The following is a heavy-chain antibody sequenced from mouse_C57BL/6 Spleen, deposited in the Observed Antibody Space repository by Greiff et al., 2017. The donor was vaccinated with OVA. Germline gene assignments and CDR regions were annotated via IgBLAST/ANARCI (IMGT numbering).Heavy chain of an antibody. V-gene: IGHV7-3*01. CDR3: ARYGLTGTFDY. Sequence: EVHLVESGGGLVQPGGSLSLSCAASGFTFTDYYMSWVRQPPGKALEWLGFIRNKANGYTTEYSASVKGRFTISRDTAQSILYLHMNALRAEDSATYYCARYGLTGTFDYWGQGTTLTVSS. J-gene: IGHJ2*01. D-gene: IGHD4-1*01. CDR2: IRNKANGYTT. CDR1: GFTFTDYY.